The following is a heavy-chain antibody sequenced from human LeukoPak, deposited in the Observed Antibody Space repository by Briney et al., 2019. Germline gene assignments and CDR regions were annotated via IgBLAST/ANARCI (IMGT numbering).Heavy chain of an antibody. Sequence: SETLSLTCTVSGGSISSYCWSWVRQPPGKGLEWIGYIFTSGSTDYNPSLKSRVTMSVDTSKNQLSMELRFLTAADTAVYYCATSHDVKTAPYDLWGQGTLITVSS. CDR3: ATSHDVKTAPYDL. V-gene: IGHV4-4*09. J-gene: IGHJ5*02. CDR1: GGSISSYC. D-gene: IGHD2-21*01. CDR2: IFTSGST.